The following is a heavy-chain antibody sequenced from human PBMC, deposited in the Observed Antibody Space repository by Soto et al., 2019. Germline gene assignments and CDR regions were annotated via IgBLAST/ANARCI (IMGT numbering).Heavy chain of an antibody. J-gene: IGHJ4*02. V-gene: IGHV3-74*01. Sequence: GGSLRLSCAASGFTFSSYWMHWVRQAPGKGLVWVSRINSDGSSTSYADSVKGRFTISRDNAKNTLYLQMNSLRGEDTAVYYCAREDPGIAAADYFYPPDYWGQGTLVTVSS. CDR2: INSDGSST. CDR3: AREDPGIAAADYFYPPDY. CDR1: GFTFSSYW. D-gene: IGHD6-13*01.